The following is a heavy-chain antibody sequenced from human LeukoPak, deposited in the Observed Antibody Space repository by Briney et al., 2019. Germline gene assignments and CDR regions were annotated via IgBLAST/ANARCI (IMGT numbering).Heavy chain of an antibody. J-gene: IGHJ4*02. CDR1: GGSISSYY. D-gene: IGHD1-26*01. CDR3: ARAGSYRGYFDY. Sequence: SETLSLTCTVSGGSISSYYWSWIRQPPGKGLEWIGYIYCSGSTNYNPSLKSRVTISVDTSKNQFSLKLSSVTAADTAVYYCARAGSYRGYFDYWGQGTLVTVSS. CDR2: IYCSGST. V-gene: IGHV4-59*01.